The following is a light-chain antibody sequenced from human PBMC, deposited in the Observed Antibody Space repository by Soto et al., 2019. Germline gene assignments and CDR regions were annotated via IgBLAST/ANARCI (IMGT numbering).Light chain of an antibody. Sequence: EIVLTQSPATLSLSPGERATLSCRASQSISISLAWYQQKPGQAPRLLIYDAFNRATGIPARFSGSGSGTDFTLTISSLEPEDFAVYYCQQRLSWPPITFGQGTRLESK. CDR3: QQRLSWPPIT. CDR2: DAF. J-gene: IGKJ5*01. CDR1: QSISIS. V-gene: IGKV3-11*01.